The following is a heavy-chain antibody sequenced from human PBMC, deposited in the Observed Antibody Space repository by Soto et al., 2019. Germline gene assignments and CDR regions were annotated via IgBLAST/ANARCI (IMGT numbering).Heavy chain of an antibody. Sequence: PSETLSLTCTVSGGSVSSGSYYWSWIRQPPGKGLEWIGYIYYSGSTNYNPSLKSRVTISVDTSKNQFSLKLSSGTAADTAVYYCGRVSYLFQFFGVFQGWFAPWGRGTWSPSPQ. CDR3: GRVSYLFQFFGVFQGWFAP. CDR2: IYYSGST. V-gene: IGHV4-61*01. D-gene: IGHD3-3*01. CDR1: GGSVSSGSYY. J-gene: IGHJ5*02.